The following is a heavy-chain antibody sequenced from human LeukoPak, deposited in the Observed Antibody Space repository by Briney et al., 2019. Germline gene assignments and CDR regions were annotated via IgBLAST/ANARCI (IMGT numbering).Heavy chain of an antibody. J-gene: IGHJ5*02. CDR2: IYYSGST. D-gene: IGHD3-22*01. CDR1: GGSISSSSYY. CDR3: ARHGYYDSSGLPKNWFDP. V-gene: IGHV4-39*01. Sequence: PSETLSLTCTVSGGSISSSSYYWGWIRQPPGKGLEWIGSIYYSGSTYYNPSLKSRVTISVDTSKNQFSLKLSSVTAADTAVYYCARHGYYDSSGLPKNWFDPWGQGTLVTVSS.